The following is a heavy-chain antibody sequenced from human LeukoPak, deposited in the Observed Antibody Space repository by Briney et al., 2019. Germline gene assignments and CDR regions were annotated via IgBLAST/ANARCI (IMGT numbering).Heavy chain of an antibody. CDR1: GGSISSSSYY. Sequence: KPSETLSLTCTVSGGSISSSSYYWGWIRQPPGKGLEWIGSIYYSGSTYYNPSLKSRVTISVDTSKNQFSLKLSSVTAADTAVYYCARHKAPRVYSSSWYPPDYWGQGTLVTVSS. V-gene: IGHV4-39*01. D-gene: IGHD6-13*01. J-gene: IGHJ4*02. CDR3: ARHKAPRVYSSSWYPPDY. CDR2: IYYSGST.